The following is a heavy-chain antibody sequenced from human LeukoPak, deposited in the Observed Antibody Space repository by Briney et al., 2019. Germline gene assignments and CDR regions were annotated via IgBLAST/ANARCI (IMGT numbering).Heavy chain of an antibody. Sequence: SETLSLTCTVSGGSISSYYWSWIRQPAGKGLEWIGRIYTSGSTNYNPSLKSRVTMSVDTSKNQFSLKLSSVTAADTAVYYCARAEYSSSFNYFDYWGQGTLVTVSS. CDR1: GGSISSYY. D-gene: IGHD6-6*01. CDR2: IYTSGST. V-gene: IGHV4-4*07. J-gene: IGHJ4*02. CDR3: ARAEYSSSFNYFDY.